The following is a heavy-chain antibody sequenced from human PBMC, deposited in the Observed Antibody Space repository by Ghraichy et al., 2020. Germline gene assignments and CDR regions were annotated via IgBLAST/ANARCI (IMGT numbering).Heavy chain of an antibody. CDR1: GGSITSSDW. CDR3: VRVTRNWFDP. V-gene: IGHV4-4*02. Sequence: GSLSLTCAVSGGSITSSDWWSWVRQPPGKGLEWIGEIYHGGNTNYNPSLKSRVTISVDKTKNQFSLRLRSVTAADTAVYYCVRVTRNWFDPWGQGTLVTVSS. CDR2: IYHGGNT. J-gene: IGHJ5*02.